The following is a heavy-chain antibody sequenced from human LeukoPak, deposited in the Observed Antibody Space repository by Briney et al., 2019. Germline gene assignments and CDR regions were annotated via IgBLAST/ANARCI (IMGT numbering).Heavy chain of an antibody. V-gene: IGHV3-48*03. CDR1: GFTFSSYE. J-gene: IGHJ3*02. CDR2: ISSSGSTI. CDR3: ARGDDALDI. Sequence: GGSLRLSCAASGFTFSSYEMNWVRQAPGKGLERVSYISSSGSTIYYADSVKGRFTISRDNAKNSLYLQMNSLRAEDTAVYYCARGDDALDIWGQGTMVTVSS.